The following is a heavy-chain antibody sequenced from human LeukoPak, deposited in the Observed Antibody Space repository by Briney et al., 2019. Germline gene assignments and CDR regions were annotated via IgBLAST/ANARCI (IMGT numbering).Heavy chain of an antibody. J-gene: IGHJ4*02. CDR1: GFTFSSYA. D-gene: IGHD3-3*01. V-gene: IGHV3-23*01. CDR3: ANIHFGVVPFPLDY. Sequence: PGGSLRLSCAASGFTFSSYAVSWVRQAPGKGLEWVSAISGSGGSTYYADSVKGRFTISRDNSKNTLYLQMNSLRAEDTAVYYCANIHFGVVPFPLDYWGQGTLVTVSS. CDR2: ISGSGGST.